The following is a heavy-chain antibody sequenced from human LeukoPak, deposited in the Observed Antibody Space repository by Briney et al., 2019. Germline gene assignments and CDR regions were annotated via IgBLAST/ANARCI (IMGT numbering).Heavy chain of an antibody. D-gene: IGHD3-16*01. J-gene: IGHJ4*02. CDR3: AKDSLPSYGGYFDH. Sequence: GGSLRLSCAASGFTLSSYAVSWVRQAPGKGLEWVSGTSGSGGNTYYADSVKGRFTISRDSSKNTLYLQMNSLRAEDTALYSCAKDSLPSYGGYFDHWGQGTLVTVSS. V-gene: IGHV3-23*01. CDR2: TSGSGGNT. CDR1: GFTLSSYA.